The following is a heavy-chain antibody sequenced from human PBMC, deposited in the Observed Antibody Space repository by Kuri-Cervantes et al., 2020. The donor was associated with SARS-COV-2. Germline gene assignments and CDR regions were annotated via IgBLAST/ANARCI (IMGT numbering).Heavy chain of an antibody. V-gene: IGHV1-69*13. J-gene: IGHJ4*02. Sequence: SVKVSCKASGGTFSSYAISWVRQAPGQGLEWMGGIIPIFGTANYAQKFQGRVTITADESTSTAYMELSSLRSEDTAVYYCARVWARDYTLDYWGQGTLVTVSS. CDR2: IIPIFGTA. D-gene: IGHD3-16*01. CDR1: GGTFSSYA. CDR3: ARVWARDYTLDY.